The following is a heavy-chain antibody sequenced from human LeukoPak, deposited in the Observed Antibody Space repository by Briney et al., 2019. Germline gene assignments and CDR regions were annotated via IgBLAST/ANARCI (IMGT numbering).Heavy chain of an antibody. Sequence: SETLSLTCAVYGGSFSGYYRSWIRQPPGKGLEWIGEINHSGSANYNPSLKSRVTISVDTSKNQFSLKLSSVTAADTAVYYCARRRRLCNFPGREGAFDIWGQGTMVTVSS. D-gene: IGHD3-16*01. CDR3: ARRRRLCNFPGREGAFDI. CDR2: INHSGSA. J-gene: IGHJ3*02. V-gene: IGHV4-34*01. CDR1: GGSFSGYY.